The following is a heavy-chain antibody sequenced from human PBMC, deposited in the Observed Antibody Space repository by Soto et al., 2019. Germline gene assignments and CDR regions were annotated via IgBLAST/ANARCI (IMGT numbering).Heavy chain of an antibody. CDR2: IIPILGIA. Sequence: GASVKVSCKASGGTFSSYTISWVRQAPGQGLEWMGRIIPILGIANYAQKFQGGVTITADKSTSTAYMELSSLRSEDTAVYYCARGAFGVVAATRWFDPWGQGTLVTVSS. V-gene: IGHV1-69*02. CDR3: ARGAFGVVAATRWFDP. J-gene: IGHJ5*02. CDR1: GGTFSSYT. D-gene: IGHD2-15*01.